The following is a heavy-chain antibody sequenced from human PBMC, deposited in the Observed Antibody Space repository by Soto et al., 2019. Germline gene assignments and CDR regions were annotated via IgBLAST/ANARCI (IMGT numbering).Heavy chain of an antibody. CDR1: GFSFSSYG. CDR2: IWYDGSNK. Sequence: GGSLRLSCAASGFSFSSYGMHWVRQAPGKGLEWVAVIWYDGSNKYYADSVKGRFTISRDNSKNTLYLQMNSLRAEDTAVYYCARGQVATAYYYGMDVWGQGTTVTVSS. D-gene: IGHD5-12*01. V-gene: IGHV3-33*01. J-gene: IGHJ6*02. CDR3: ARGQVATAYYYGMDV.